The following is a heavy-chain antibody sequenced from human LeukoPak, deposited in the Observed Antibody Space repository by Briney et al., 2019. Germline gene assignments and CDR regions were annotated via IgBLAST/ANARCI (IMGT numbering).Heavy chain of an antibody. Sequence: PGGSLRLSCAASGFTFSSYSMNWVRQAPGKGLEWVTSISSSSSYIYYADSVKGRFTISRDNAKNSLYLQMNSLRAEDTAVYYCARSSYGERGRDYWGQGTLVTVSS. CDR1: GFTFSSYS. D-gene: IGHD5-18*01. CDR2: ISSSSSYI. CDR3: ARSSYGERGRDY. V-gene: IGHV3-21*01. J-gene: IGHJ4*02.